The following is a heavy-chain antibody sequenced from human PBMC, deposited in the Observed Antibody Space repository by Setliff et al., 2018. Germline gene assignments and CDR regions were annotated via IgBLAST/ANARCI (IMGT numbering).Heavy chain of an antibody. V-gene: IGHV3-21*01. CDR2: ISSSSSYI. D-gene: IGHD3-16*01. Sequence: LRLSCAASGFTFSSYSMNWVRQAPGKGLEWVSSISSSSSYIYYADSVKGRFTISRDNAKNSLCLQMNSLRAEDTAVYYCARDGGAVDDYFDYWGQGTLVTVSS. J-gene: IGHJ4*02. CDR3: ARDGGAVDDYFDY. CDR1: GFTFSSYS.